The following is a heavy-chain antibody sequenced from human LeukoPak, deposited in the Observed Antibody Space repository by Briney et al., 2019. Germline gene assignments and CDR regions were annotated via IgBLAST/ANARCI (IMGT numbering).Heavy chain of an antibody. D-gene: IGHD3-10*01. J-gene: IGHJ4*02. Sequence: GGSLRLSCAASGFTFSTFNMHWVRQAPGKGLKWVALKAADENNKYYADSVKGRFTISRDNSKNTLYPQMNSLRTEDTAVYHCAKDLAGSYYGGGQRYYFDYWGQGTLVTVSS. CDR2: KAADENNK. CDR3: AKDLAGSYYGGGQRYYFDY. CDR1: GFTFSTFN. V-gene: IGHV3-30*18.